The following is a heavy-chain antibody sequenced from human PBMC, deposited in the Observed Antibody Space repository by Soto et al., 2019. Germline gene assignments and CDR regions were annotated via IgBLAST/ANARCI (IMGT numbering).Heavy chain of an antibody. J-gene: IGHJ6*01. Sequence: QVQLQESGPGLVKPSETLSLSCTVSGGSISSYYWSWFRQSPGKRMEWIGYVHHSWGSSYNPSLQSRVARSRDASKSQFPLKVTSVTATDTAVYSCARQGFGPLHGLVDVWGQGTTVTVSS. CDR3: ARQGFGPLHGLVDV. CDR2: VHHSWGS. V-gene: IGHV4-59*08. D-gene: IGHD3-10*01. CDR1: GGSISSYY.